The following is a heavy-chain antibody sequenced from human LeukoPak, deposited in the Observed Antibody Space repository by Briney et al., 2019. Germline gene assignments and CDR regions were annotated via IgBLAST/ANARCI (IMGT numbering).Heavy chain of an antibody. CDR3: AKEAYGSGEKMADY. Sequence: GGSLRLSCAASAFTFTSYGLHWVRQAPGKGLEWVAFIRYDGSNKYYADSVKGRFIISRDNSKNTLYLQMNSLRVEDTAVYYCAKEAYGSGEKMADYWGQGTLGTVSS. CDR2: IRYDGSNK. D-gene: IGHD3-10*01. V-gene: IGHV3-30*02. J-gene: IGHJ4*02. CDR1: AFTFTSYG.